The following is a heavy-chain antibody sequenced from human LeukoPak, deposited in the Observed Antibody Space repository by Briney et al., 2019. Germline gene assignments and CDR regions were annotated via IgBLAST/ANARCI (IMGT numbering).Heavy chain of an antibody. Sequence: GGSLRLSCAASGFTFSNYAMSWVRQAPGKGLEWVSGISNSGGSTYSADSVKGRFTISRDNAKNSLYLQMNSLRAEDTAVYYCARDRGGSYSAIDYWGQGTLVTVSS. V-gene: IGHV3-23*01. CDR1: GFTFSNYA. D-gene: IGHD1-26*01. CDR2: ISNSGGST. CDR3: ARDRGGSYSAIDY. J-gene: IGHJ4*02.